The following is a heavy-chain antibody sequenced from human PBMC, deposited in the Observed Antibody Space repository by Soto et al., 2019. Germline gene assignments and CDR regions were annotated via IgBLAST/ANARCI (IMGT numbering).Heavy chain of an antibody. CDR2: VSYDGDRR. J-gene: IGHJ5*02. D-gene: IGHD1-26*01. V-gene: IGHV3-30*04. CDR3: ARDREISGSNYLDWFDP. CDR1: GFTFSSYA. Sequence: GGSLRLSCAASGFTFSSYAMHWVRQAPGKGLEWLAVVSYDGDRRYYADSVKGRFSISRDNSKNTVFLQMNSLRVEDTAVYYCARDREISGSNYLDWFDPWGQGTLVTVSS.